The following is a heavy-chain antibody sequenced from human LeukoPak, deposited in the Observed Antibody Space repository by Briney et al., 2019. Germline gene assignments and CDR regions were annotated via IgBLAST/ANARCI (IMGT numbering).Heavy chain of an antibody. CDR3: ARGLRYSGSYYFAFDI. J-gene: IGHJ3*02. V-gene: IGHV4-34*01. CDR1: GGSFSGYY. D-gene: IGHD1-26*01. CDR2: TNHSGST. Sequence: SETLSLTCAVYGGSFSGYYWSWIRQPPGKGLEWIGETNHSGSTNYNPSLKSRVTISVDTSKNQFSLKLSSVTAADTAVYYCARGLRYSGSYYFAFDIWGQGTMVTVSS.